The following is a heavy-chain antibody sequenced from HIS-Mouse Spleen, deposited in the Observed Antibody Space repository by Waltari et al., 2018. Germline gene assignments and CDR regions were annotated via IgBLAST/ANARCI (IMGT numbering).Heavy chain of an antibody. V-gene: IGHV4-39*07. Sequence: QLQLQESGPGLVKPSETLSLTCTVSGGSISSSSYYWGWIRKPTEKGLERLGSIYYSGSTYYNPSLKSRVTMSVDTSKNQFSLKLSSVTAADTAVYYCARDFHDFWSGYYGGDKKHDAFDIWGQGTMVTVSS. CDR2: IYYSGST. CDR1: GGSISSSSYY. D-gene: IGHD3-3*01. CDR3: ARDFHDFWSGYYGGDKKHDAFDI. J-gene: IGHJ3*02.